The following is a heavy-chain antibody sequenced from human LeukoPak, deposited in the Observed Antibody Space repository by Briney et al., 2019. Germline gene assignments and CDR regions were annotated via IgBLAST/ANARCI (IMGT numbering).Heavy chain of an antibody. Sequence: KPSETLSLTCTVSGGSISSSSYYWGWIRQPPGKGLEWIGSIYYSGSTYYNTALKSRVTMSVDTSNNQFSLKLSSVTAADTAVYYCARITYYYDSPPGWGQGTLVTVSS. CDR3: ARITYYYDSPPG. CDR2: IYYSGST. J-gene: IGHJ4*02. V-gene: IGHV4-39*01. D-gene: IGHD3-22*01. CDR1: GGSISSSSYY.